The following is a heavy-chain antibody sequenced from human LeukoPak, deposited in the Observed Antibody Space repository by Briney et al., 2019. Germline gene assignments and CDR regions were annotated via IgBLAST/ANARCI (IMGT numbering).Heavy chain of an antibody. Sequence: GGSLRLSCAASGFTFSRYAMHWVRQAPGKGLEWVALISHDISNKFYADSVKGRFTISRDNSKNTLFLQMNSLRAEDTAVYYCAKPPESTVFGYWGQGTLVTVSS. V-gene: IGHV3-30*04. CDR1: GFTFSRYA. D-gene: IGHD4-17*01. CDR3: AKPPESTVFGY. J-gene: IGHJ4*02. CDR2: ISHDISNK.